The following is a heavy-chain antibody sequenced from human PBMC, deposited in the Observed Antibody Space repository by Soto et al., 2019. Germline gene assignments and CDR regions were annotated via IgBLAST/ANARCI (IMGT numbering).Heavy chain of an antibody. CDR2: ISYDGSNK. J-gene: IGHJ6*02. V-gene: IGHV3-30*18. Sequence: VQLVESGGGVVQPGRSLRLSCAASGFTFSSYGMHWVRQAPGKGLEWVAVISYDGSNKYYADSVKGRFTISRDNSKNTLYLQMNSLRAEDTAVYYCAKENDDYYYYYGMDVWGQGTTVTVSS. D-gene: IGHD3-16*01. CDR3: AKENDDYYYYYGMDV. CDR1: GFTFSSYG.